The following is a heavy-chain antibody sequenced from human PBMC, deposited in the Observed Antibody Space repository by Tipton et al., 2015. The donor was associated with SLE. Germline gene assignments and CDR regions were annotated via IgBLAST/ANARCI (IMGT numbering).Heavy chain of an antibody. Sequence: LSLTCAASGFTFSNYGMHWVRQAPGKGLEWVAFIHYYGIKKYYADSVKGRFTISRDNSKNTLYLQMNSLRAEDTAVYYCARFASGRYPEGYWGQGTLVSISS. D-gene: IGHD1-26*01. J-gene: IGHJ4*02. V-gene: IGHV3-30*12. CDR1: GFTFSNYG. CDR2: IHYYGIKK. CDR3: ARFASGRYPEGY.